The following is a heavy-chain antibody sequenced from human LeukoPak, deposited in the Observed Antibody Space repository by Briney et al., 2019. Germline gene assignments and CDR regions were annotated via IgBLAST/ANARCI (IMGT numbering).Heavy chain of an antibody. V-gene: IGHV1-69*13. CDR3: AKGLERESRLDS. CDR1: GGTFSSYA. CDR2: IIPIFGTA. Sequence: AASVKVSCKASGGTFSSYAISWVRQAPGQGLEWMGGIIPIFGTANYAQKFQGRVTITADESTSTAYMELNSLRAEDTALYYCAKGLERESRLDSWGQGTLVTVSS. J-gene: IGHJ4*02. D-gene: IGHD1-1*01.